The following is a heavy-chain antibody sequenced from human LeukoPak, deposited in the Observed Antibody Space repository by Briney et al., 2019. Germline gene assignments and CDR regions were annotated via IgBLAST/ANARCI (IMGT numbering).Heavy chain of an antibody. V-gene: IGHV4-39*01. CDR3: ARSIDLHTYGSGSYYNN. Sequence: PSETLSLTCTVSGGSISSNGYYWAWFRQPPGKGLEWIGSIYYSGGTYYNPSLKSRVTISADTSKNQFSLKLSSVTAADTAIYYCARSIDLHTYGSGSYYNNWGQGTLVTVSS. CDR2: IYYSGGT. D-gene: IGHD3-10*01. CDR1: GGSISSNGYY. J-gene: IGHJ4*02.